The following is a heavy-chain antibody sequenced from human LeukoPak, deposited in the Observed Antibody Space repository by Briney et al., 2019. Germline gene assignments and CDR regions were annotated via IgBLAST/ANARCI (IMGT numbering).Heavy chain of an antibody. V-gene: IGHV3-23*01. D-gene: IGHD3-3*01. CDR1: GFTVSSNY. CDR2: ISGSGGST. J-gene: IGHJ6*02. CDR3: AKEGFTIFGVVIPYYYYGMDV. Sequence: GGSLRLSCAASGFTVSSNYMSWVRQAPGKGLEWVSAISGSGGSTYYADSVKGRFTISRDNSKNTLYLQMNSLRAEDTAVYYCAKEGFTIFGVVIPYYYYGMDVWGQGTTITVSS.